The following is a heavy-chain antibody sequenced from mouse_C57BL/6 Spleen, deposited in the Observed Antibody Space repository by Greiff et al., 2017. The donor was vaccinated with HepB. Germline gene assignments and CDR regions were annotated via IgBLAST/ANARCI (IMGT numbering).Heavy chain of an antibody. CDR2: ISPGSGGT. D-gene: IGHD2-4*01. V-gene: IGHV1-54*01. Sequence: QVQLQQSGAELVRPGTSVKVSCTASGYTFTNYLIEWVQQGPGQGLEWIGLISPGSGGTNYKEKFKGKVTLTADKSASTAYMQLSSLTSEDSAVYFYARGLQGAMDYWGQGTSVTVSS. J-gene: IGHJ4*01. CDR1: GYTFTNYL. CDR3: ARGLQGAMDY.